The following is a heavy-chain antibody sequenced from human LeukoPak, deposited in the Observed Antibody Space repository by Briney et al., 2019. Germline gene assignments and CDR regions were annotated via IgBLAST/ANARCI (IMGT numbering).Heavy chain of an antibody. D-gene: IGHD6-6*01. V-gene: IGHV3-33*01. CDR1: GFSFKSYG. CDR2: AWYDEKNK. J-gene: IGHJ3*02. CDR3: ARCLKEYEGWDATDI. Sequence: QPGGSLRLSCAASGFSFKSYGMHWIRQAPGKGLEWVAVAWYDEKNKSYADSVKGRFTISRDNSKETLYLQMSRLRAEDTAVYYCARCLKEYEGWDATDIWGQGTMVIVSS.